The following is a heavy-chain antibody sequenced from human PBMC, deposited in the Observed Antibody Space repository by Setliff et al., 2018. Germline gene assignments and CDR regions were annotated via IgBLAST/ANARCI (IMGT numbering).Heavy chain of an antibody. CDR2: IYHSGST. V-gene: IGHV4-38-2*01. Sequence: SETLSLTCAVSGYSISSGYYWGWIRQPPGKGLEWIGSIYHSGSTYYNPSLKSRVTISVDTSKNQFSLKLSSVTAADTAVCYCARVRRVVIAYYYYMDVWGKGTTVTVSS. D-gene: IGHD2-21*01. CDR3: ARVRRVVIAYYYYMDV. CDR1: GYSISSGYY. J-gene: IGHJ6*03.